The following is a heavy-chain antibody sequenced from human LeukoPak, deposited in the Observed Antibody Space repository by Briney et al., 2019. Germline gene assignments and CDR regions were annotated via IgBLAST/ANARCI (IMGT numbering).Heavy chain of an antibody. CDR3: ATWGSSWYVGDY. CDR1: GFTFSSYW. J-gene: IGHJ4*02. Sequence: GGSLRLSCAASGFTFSSYWMSWVRQAPGKGLEWVAVISYDGSNKYYADSVKGRFTISRDNSKNTLYLQMNSLRAEDTAVYYCATWGSSWYVGDYWGQGTLVTVSS. CDR2: ISYDGSNK. V-gene: IGHV3-30*03. D-gene: IGHD6-13*01.